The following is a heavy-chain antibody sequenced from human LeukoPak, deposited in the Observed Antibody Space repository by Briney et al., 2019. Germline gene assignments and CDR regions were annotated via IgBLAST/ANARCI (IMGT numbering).Heavy chain of an antibody. D-gene: IGHD3-10*01. CDR2: INHSGST. J-gene: IGHJ6*03. V-gene: IGHV4-39*07. Sequence: SETLSLTCTVSGVSISTSRYYWSWIRQPPGKGLEWIGEINHSGSTNYNPSLKSRVTISVDTSKNQFSLKLSSVTAADTAVYYCARAYYGTHMDVWGKGTTVTVSS. CDR3: ARAYYGTHMDV. CDR1: GVSISTSRYY.